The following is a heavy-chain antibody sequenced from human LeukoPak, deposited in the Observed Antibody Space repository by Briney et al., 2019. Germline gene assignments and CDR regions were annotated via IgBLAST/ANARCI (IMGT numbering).Heavy chain of an antibody. CDR1: GASVSRYF. Sequence: SETLSLTCTVSGASVSRYFWSWIRQSPEKGLEWIGYVYHSGSSSSNPSLQSRVTISQDTSRNQVSLKMTSATAADTAVYYCAKLLGEEYWGQGTQVVVSS. CDR2: VYHSGSS. D-gene: IGHD6-6*01. CDR3: AKLLGEEY. V-gene: IGHV4-59*02. J-gene: IGHJ4*02.